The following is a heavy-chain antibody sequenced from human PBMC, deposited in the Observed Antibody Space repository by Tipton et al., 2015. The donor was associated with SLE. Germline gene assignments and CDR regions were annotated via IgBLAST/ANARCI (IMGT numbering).Heavy chain of an antibody. CDR1: GFTFDDYA. Sequence: SLRLSCAASGFTFDDYAMHWVRQAPGKGLEWVSGISWNSGSIGYADSVKGRFTISRDNAKNSLYLQMNSLRAEDTALYYCAKGGDFDLWGRGPLVTVSS. CDR3: AKGGDFDL. D-gene: IGHD3-16*01. CDR2: ISWNSGSI. V-gene: IGHV3-9*01. J-gene: IGHJ2*01.